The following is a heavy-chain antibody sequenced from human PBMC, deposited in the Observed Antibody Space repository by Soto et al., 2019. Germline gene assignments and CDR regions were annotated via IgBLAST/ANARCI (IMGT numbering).Heavy chain of an antibody. CDR2: VKSKTHGGTT. CDR1: GFTFSNAW. J-gene: IGHJ4*02. Sequence: GGSLRLSCAASGFTFSNAWINWVRQAPGKGLEWVGRVKSKTHGGTTDFAAPVKGRFAISRDDSKNVVYLQMNSLRVEDTAFYYCARDPAWGSLDYWGLGTLVTVSS. D-gene: IGHD7-27*01. CDR3: ARDPAWGSLDY. V-gene: IGHV3-15*07.